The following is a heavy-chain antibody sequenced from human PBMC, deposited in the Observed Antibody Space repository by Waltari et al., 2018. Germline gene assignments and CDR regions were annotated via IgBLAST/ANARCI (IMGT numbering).Heavy chain of an antibody. Sequence: QVQLVQSGAEVKKPGSSVKVSCKASGGTFSSYAISWVRQAPRQGLEWMGGIIPIFGTANYAQKFQGRVTITADESTSTAYMELSSLRSEDTAVYYCARCVGVVAANHLLAFDIWGQGTMVTVSS. D-gene: IGHD2-15*01. CDR3: ARCVGVVAANHLLAFDI. CDR1: GGTFSSYA. CDR2: IIPIFGTA. V-gene: IGHV1-69*12. J-gene: IGHJ3*02.